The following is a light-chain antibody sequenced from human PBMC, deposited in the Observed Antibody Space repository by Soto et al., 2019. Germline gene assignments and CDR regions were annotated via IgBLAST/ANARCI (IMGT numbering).Light chain of an antibody. Sequence: EIVMTQSPATLSVSPGERATLSCRASQSVSGNLAWYQQKPGQAPRLLIYGASTGATGIPARFSGSGSGTEFTLTISSLQSEDFAVYYCQQYNNWSRTFGKGNKVEIK. CDR2: GAS. J-gene: IGKJ1*01. CDR1: QSVSGN. V-gene: IGKV3-15*01. CDR3: QQYNNWSRT.